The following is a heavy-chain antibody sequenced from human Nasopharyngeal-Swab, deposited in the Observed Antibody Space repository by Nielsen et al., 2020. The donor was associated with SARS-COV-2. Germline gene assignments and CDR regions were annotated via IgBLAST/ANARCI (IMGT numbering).Heavy chain of an antibody. D-gene: IGHD6-6*01. J-gene: IGHJ6*02. Sequence: WVRQAPGQRLVWMGWNNAGNGNTKYSQKFQGRVTITRDTSASTAYMELSSLRSEDTAVYYCARFGEYSSSTDRDYYGMDVWGQGTTVTVSS. CDR2: NNAGNGNT. V-gene: IGHV1-3*01. CDR3: ARFGEYSSSTDRDYYGMDV.